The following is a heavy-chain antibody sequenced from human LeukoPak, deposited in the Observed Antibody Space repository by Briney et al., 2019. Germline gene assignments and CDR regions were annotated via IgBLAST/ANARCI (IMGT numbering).Heavy chain of an antibody. CDR2: ISGSGDYT. J-gene: IGHJ4*02. CDR3: AKSTDFWLTPPRL. CDR1: GFTFSNYA. D-gene: IGHD3-3*01. V-gene: IGHV3-23*01. Sequence: GGSLRLSCAASGFTFSNYAMSWVRQARGKGLEWVSAISGSGDYTYFADSVKGRFTISRDNSKNTLYLQMNSLRAEDTAVYYCAKSTDFWLTPPRLWGQGTLVTVSS.